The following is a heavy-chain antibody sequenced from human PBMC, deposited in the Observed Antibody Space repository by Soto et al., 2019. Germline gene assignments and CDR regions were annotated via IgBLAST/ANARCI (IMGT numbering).Heavy chain of an antibody. J-gene: IGHJ5*01. CDR2: ISYDGSDT. CDR1: GFTFINYG. CDR3: ATWKYTGGWFDY. Sequence: QVQLVESGGGVVLPGRSLKLSCAASGFTFINYGLHWVHQAPGKGLEWVAVISYDGSDTFYADSVKGRFTISRDNPKNTLSLQMNSLRAEDTAVYYCATWKYTGGWFDYWGQGTLVTVSS. V-gene: IGHV3-30*03. D-gene: IGHD6-19*01.